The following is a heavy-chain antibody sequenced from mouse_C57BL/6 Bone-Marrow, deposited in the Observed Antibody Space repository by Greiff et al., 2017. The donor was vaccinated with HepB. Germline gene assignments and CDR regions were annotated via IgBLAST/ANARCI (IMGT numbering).Heavy chain of an antibody. V-gene: IGHV1-19*01. J-gene: IGHJ2*01. D-gene: IGHD1-1*01. CDR3: AKGYYGREDFDY. CDR2: INPYNGGT. Sequence: EVQLQQSGPVLVKPGASVKMSCKASGYTFTDYYMNWVKQSHGKSLEWIGVINPYNGGTSYNQKFKGKATLTVDKSSSTAYMELNSLTSEDSAVYYCAKGYYGREDFDYWGQGTTLTVSS. CDR1: GYTFTDYY.